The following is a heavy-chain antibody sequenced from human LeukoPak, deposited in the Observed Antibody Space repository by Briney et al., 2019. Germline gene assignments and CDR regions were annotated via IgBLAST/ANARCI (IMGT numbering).Heavy chain of an antibody. CDR1: GGSISSGDYY. V-gene: IGHV4-30-4*01. J-gene: IGHJ3*02. D-gene: IGHD6-13*01. CDR3: ARQGELGAFDI. CDR2: IYYSGTT. Sequence: SETLSLTCTVSGGSISSGDYYWSWIRQAPGKGLEWIGYIYYSGTTYYNPSLKSRVTISVDTSKNQFSLKLTSVTAADTAVYYCARQGELGAFDIWGQGTMVTVSS.